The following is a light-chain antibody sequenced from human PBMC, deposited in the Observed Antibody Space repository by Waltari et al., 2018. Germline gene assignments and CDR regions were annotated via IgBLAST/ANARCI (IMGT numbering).Light chain of an antibody. CDR1: ISHLATNY. J-gene: IGLJ2*01. V-gene: IGLV1-47*01. Sequence: QSVLPQPPSASGTPGQTVPISCSGSISHLATNYIYWYQQLPGTPPKLLIFRNDQRPAGVPDRFSASKSGTSASLAISGLRSEDEADYYCASWGDGLSGPSVVFGGGTKLTVL. CDR2: RND. CDR3: ASWGDGLSGPSVV.